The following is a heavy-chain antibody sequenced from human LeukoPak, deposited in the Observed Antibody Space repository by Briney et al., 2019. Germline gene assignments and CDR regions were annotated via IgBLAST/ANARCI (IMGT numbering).Heavy chain of an antibody. V-gene: IGHV4-61*02. D-gene: IGHD3-3*01. CDR3: ARALRFLEWLLLDY. CDR2: IYTSGST. Sequence: SETLSLTCTVSGGSISSGSYYWSWIRQPAGKGLEWIGRIYTSGSTNYNPSLKSRVTISVDTSKNQFSLKLSSVTAADMAVYYCARALRFLEWLLLDYWGQGTLVTVSS. J-gene: IGHJ4*02. CDR1: GGSISSGSYY.